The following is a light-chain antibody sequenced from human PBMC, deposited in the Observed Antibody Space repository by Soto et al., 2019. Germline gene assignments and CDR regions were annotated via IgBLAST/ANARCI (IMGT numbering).Light chain of an antibody. CDR3: QQANTFPST. CDR2: AAS. Sequence: DIQMTQSPSYLSASVGDRVTITCRACQGISSWLAWYQHKPGKAPKLLIYAASILQGGVPSRFSGSGSGTDFTLTINSLQPEDFATYYCQQANTFPSTFGQGTRLDMK. V-gene: IGKV1D-12*01. CDR1: QGISSW. J-gene: IGKJ5*01.